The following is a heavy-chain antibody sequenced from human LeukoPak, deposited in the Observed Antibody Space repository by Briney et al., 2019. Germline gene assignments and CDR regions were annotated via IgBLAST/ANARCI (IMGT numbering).Heavy chain of an antibody. D-gene: IGHD6-13*01. CDR2: INPNSGGT. V-gene: IGHV1-2*02. CDR3: ARRPPAGSPFDY. Sequence: ASVKVSCKASGYTFTGYYMHWVRQAPGQGLEWMGWINPNSGGTNYAQKFQGRVTMTRDTSISTAYMELSRLRTDDTAVYYCARRPPAGSPFDYWGQGTLVTVSS. J-gene: IGHJ4*02. CDR1: GYTFTGYY.